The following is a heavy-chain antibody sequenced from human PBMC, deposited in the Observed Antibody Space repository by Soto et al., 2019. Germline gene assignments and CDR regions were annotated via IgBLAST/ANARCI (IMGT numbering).Heavy chain of an antibody. CDR2: ISYDGSNK. D-gene: IGHD6-19*01. V-gene: IGHV3-30*18. CDR1: GFTFSSYG. CDR3: AKADSSGWYVYYFDY. J-gene: IGHJ4*02. Sequence: QVQLVESGGGVVQPGRSLRLSCAASGFTFSSYGMHWVRQAPGKGLEWVAVISYDGSNKYYADSVKGGFTISRDNSKNTLYLQMNSLRAEDTAVYYCAKADSSGWYVYYFDYWGQGTLVTVSS.